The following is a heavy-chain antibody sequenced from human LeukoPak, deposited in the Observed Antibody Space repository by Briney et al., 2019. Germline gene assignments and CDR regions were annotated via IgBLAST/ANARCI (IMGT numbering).Heavy chain of an antibody. Sequence: ASVKVSCKASGYTFTSYDINWVRQATGQGLEWMGWMNPNSGNTGYAQKFQGRVTITADESTSTAYMELSSLRSEDTAVYYCARDTSGEHDYWGQGTLVTVSS. J-gene: IGHJ4*02. CDR3: ARDTSGEHDY. CDR1: GYTFTSYD. D-gene: IGHD3-3*01. V-gene: IGHV1-8*03. CDR2: MNPNSGNT.